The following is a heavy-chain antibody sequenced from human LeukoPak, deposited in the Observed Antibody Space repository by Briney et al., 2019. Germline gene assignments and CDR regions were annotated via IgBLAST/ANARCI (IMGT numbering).Heavy chain of an antibody. CDR2: IRYDGNNK. CDR3: ARDWEYYYGSGVLYY. D-gene: IGHD3-10*01. J-gene: IGHJ4*02. Sequence: GGSLRLSCAASGFTFSSYGMHWVRQAPGKGLEWVAFIRYDGNNKYHADSVKGRFTISRDNSKNTLYLQMNSLRAEDTAVYYCARDWEYYYGSGVLYYWGQGTLVTVSS. CDR1: GFTFSSYG. V-gene: IGHV3-30*02.